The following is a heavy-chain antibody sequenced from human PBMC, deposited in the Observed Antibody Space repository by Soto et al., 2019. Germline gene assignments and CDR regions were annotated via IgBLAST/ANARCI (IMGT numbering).Heavy chain of an antibody. CDR2: ITSDTKTI. V-gene: IGHV3-48*02. CDR1: GFTFSVYS. D-gene: IGHD6-19*01. J-gene: IGHJ4*02. Sequence: EVQLVESGGDLVQRGGSLRLSCVASGFTFSVYSMNWVRQALGKGLEWFSYITSDTKTIKYADSVKGRFTISRDNAKNSVYLQMNSLRDEDTAVYYCARSVEGHFDYWGQGTVVTVSS. CDR3: ARSVEGHFDY.